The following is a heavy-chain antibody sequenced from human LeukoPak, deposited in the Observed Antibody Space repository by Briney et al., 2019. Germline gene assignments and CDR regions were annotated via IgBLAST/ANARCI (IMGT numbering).Heavy chain of an antibody. J-gene: IGHJ4*02. CDR1: GFTFSNAW. Sequence: GGSLRLSCAASGFTFSNAWMSWVRQAPGKGLEWVGRIKSKTDGGTTDYAAPVKGRFTISRDDSKNTLYLQMNSLKTEDTAVYYCTTDPLTWGYYYDSTLFDYWGQGTLVTVSS. CDR2: IKSKTDGGTT. CDR3: TTDPLTWGYYYDSTLFDY. D-gene: IGHD3-22*01. V-gene: IGHV3-15*01.